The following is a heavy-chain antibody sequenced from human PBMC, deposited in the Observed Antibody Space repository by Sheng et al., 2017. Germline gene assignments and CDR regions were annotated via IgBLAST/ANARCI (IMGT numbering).Heavy chain of an antibody. CDR2: ISYDGSNK. CDR3: ARGDYGDYVNYYYYMDV. CDR1: GFTFSSYA. V-gene: IGHV3-30-3*01. Sequence: QVQLVESGGGVVQPGRSLRLSCAASGFTFSSYAMHWVRQAPGKGLEWVAVISYDGSNKYYADSVKGRFTISRDNSKNTLYLQMNSLRAEDTAVYYCARGDYGDYVNYYYYMDVWGKGTTVTVSS. J-gene: IGHJ6*03. D-gene: IGHD4-17*01.